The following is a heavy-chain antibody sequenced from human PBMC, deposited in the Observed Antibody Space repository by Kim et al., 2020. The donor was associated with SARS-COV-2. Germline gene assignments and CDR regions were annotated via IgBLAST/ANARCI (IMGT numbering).Heavy chain of an antibody. D-gene: IGHD3-9*01. CDR1: GFTFSGSP. J-gene: IGHJ4*02. CDR2: IKNKPNNYAT. V-gene: IGHV3-73*01. Sequence: GGSLRLSCAASGFTFSGSPMHWVRQASGKGLEWVGRIKNKPNNYATAYAASVKGRFTISRDDSENTAYLQMNSLKTEDTATYYCSPLHYYDILTGSLIDSWGQGTLVTVSS. CDR3: SPLHYYDILTGSLIDS.